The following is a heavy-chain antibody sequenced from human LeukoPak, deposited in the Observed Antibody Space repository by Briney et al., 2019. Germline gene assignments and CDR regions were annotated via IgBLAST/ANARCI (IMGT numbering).Heavy chain of an antibody. CDR3: ARDRRDYGDLDHLFDY. J-gene: IGHJ4*02. Sequence: SETLSLTCTVSGGSISSYYWSWIRQPPGKGLEWIGYIYYSGSTNYNPFLKSRVTISVDTSKNQFSLKLSSVTAADTAVYYCARDRRDYGDLDHLFDYWGQGTLVTVSS. V-gene: IGHV4-59*01. D-gene: IGHD4-17*01. CDR1: GGSISSYY. CDR2: IYYSGST.